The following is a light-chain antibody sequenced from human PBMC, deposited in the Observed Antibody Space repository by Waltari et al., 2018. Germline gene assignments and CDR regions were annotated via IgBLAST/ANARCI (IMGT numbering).Light chain of an antibody. Sequence: QSALTQPASVSGSPGQSITISCTGTISDAGGYNYVSWYQQHPGKAPNLMIYEVSNRPSGVSNRFSGSTSGNTASLTISGLQAEDEADYYCSSYTSSSTLVFGGGTKLTVL. CDR3: SSYTSSSTLV. V-gene: IGLV2-14*01. J-gene: IGLJ2*01. CDR2: EVS. CDR1: ISDAGGYNY.